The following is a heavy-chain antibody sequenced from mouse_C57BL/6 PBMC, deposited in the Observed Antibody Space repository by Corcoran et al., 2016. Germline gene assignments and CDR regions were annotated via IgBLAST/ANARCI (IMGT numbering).Heavy chain of an antibody. CDR3: ARRHPGHYAMDY. V-gene: IGHV9-3*01. D-gene: IGHD3-2*01. J-gene: IGHJ4*01. Sequence: QIQLVQSGPELKKPGETVKISCKASGYTFTTYGMSWVKQAPGKGLKWMGWINTYSGVPTYADDFKGRFAFSLETSASTAYLQINNLKNEDTATYFCARRHPGHYAMDYWGQGTSVTVSS. CDR1: GYTFTTYG. CDR2: INTYSGVP.